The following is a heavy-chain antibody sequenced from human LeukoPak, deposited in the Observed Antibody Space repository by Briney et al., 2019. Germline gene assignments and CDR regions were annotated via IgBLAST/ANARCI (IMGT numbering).Heavy chain of an antibody. V-gene: IGHV4-30-2*01. D-gene: IGHD3-22*01. J-gene: IGHJ4*02. Sequence: SQTLSLTCAVSGVSISSGGYPWSWIRQPPGKGLEWIGYIYYSGSTYYNPSLKSRVTISVDRSKNQFSLKLSSVTAADTAVYYCARGGDSSAPVGDYWGQGTLVTVSS. CDR3: ARGGDSSAPVGDY. CDR2: IYYSGST. CDR1: GVSISSGGYP.